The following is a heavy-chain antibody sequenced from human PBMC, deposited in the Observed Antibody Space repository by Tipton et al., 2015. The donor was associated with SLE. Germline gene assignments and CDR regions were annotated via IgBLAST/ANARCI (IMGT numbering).Heavy chain of an antibody. Sequence: TLSLTCAVSGGSFSGNYWTWIRQAPVKGLEWIGEINHSGGTNYNPSLKSRVTISVDTSKNQFSLKLSSVTAADTAVYYCARDRGSLGAFDIWGQGTMVTVSS. CDR1: GGSFSGNY. CDR2: INHSGGT. CDR3: ARDRGSLGAFDI. J-gene: IGHJ3*02. V-gene: IGHV4-34*01. D-gene: IGHD2-15*01.